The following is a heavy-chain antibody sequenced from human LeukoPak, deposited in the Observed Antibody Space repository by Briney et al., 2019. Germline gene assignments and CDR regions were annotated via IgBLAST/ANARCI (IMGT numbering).Heavy chain of an antibody. CDR2: IEPNSGVT. CDR3: AIENHYDSSGYSKAFDY. Sequence: ASVKVSCKASGYTFTVKFLHWLRQAPGQGLEWVGGIEPNSGVTVYGQKFRGRVTVTRDTSVSTAYMELSRLRSDDTAVYYCAIENHYDSSGYSKAFDYWGQGALVTVSS. V-gene: IGHV1-2*02. D-gene: IGHD3-22*01. J-gene: IGHJ4*02. CDR1: GYTFTVKF.